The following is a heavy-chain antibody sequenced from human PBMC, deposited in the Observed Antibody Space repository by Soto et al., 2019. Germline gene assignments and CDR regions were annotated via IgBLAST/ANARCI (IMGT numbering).Heavy chain of an antibody. Sequence: SETLSLTCTVSGGSISSYYWSWIRQPPGKGLEWIGYIYYSGSTNYNPSLKSRVTISVDTSKNQFSLKLSSVTAADTAVYYCARDRGGTAPTWFDPWGQGTLVTVSS. V-gene: IGHV4-59*01. J-gene: IGHJ5*02. CDR1: GGSISSYY. CDR2: IYYSGST. CDR3: ARDRGGTAPTWFDP. D-gene: IGHD1-1*01.